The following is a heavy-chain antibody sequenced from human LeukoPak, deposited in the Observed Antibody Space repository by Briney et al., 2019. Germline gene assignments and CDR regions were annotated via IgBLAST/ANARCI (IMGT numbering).Heavy chain of an antibody. CDR3: ARHLVQGVNYFDY. CDR2: IYYSGST. CDR1: GSSISSSTYY. D-gene: IGHD3-10*01. J-gene: IGHJ4*02. Sequence: SETLSLTCTVSGSSISSSTYYWGWIRQPPGKGLEWIGSIYYSGSTYYNPSLKSRVTISVDTSKNQFSLKLSSVTAADTAVYYCARHLVQGVNYFDYWGQGTLVTASS. V-gene: IGHV4-39*01.